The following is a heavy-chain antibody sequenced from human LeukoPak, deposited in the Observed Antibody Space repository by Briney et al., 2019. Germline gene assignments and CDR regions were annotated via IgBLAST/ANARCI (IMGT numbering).Heavy chain of an antibody. D-gene: IGHD1-1*01. CDR1: GFTFSSFW. CDR3: ARTGTSNYYFDY. CDR2: IKQDRSEA. J-gene: IGHJ4*02. Sequence: PGGSLRLSCAASGFTFSSFWMSWVRQAPGKGLEWVANIKQDRSEAYYVDSVKGRFTISRDNAKSLLYLQMNSLRAEDTAVYYCARTGTSNYYFDYWGQGSLVTVSS. V-gene: IGHV3-7*04.